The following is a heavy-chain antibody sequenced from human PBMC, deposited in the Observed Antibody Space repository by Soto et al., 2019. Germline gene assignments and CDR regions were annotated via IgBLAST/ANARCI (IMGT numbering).Heavy chain of an antibody. V-gene: IGHV4-59*01. J-gene: IGHJ4*02. CDR2: IYYSGST. CDR3: ARNVDTDMIFDY. Sequence: SETLSLTCTVSGGSIGSYYGSWIRQPPGKGLEWIGYIYYSGSTNYNPSLKSRVTISVDTSKNQFSLKLSSVTAADTAVYYCARNVDTDMIFDYWGQGTLVTVSS. CDR1: GGSIGSYY. D-gene: IGHD5-18*01.